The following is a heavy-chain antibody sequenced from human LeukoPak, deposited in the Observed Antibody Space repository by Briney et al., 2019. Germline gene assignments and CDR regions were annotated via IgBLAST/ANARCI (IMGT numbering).Heavy chain of an antibody. CDR1: GYSISSGYY. D-gene: IGHD6-19*01. CDR3: ASETSVAGLVDY. CDR2: IYHSGST. V-gene: IGHV4-38-2*02. Sequence: SETLSLTCTVSGYSISSGYYWGWIRQPPGKWLEWIGSIYHSGSTYYNPSLKSRVTISVDTSKNQFSLKLSSVTAADTAVYCCASETSVAGLVDYWGQGTLVTVSS. J-gene: IGHJ4*02.